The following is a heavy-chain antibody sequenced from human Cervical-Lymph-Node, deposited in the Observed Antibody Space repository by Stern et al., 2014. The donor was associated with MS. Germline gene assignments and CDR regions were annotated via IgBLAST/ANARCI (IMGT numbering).Heavy chain of an antibody. D-gene: IGHD3-9*01. CDR3: ARDRRRYFDY. Sequence: EVQLVESGGGLIQPGGSLRLSCAASGLSVSNNYMIWVRQAPGKGLEWVSLMYSGGSTDYADSVKGRFTISRDSSKNTLFLQMNSLRAEDTAVYYCARDRRRYFDYWGQGTLVTVSS. J-gene: IGHJ4*02. CDR2: MYSGGST. V-gene: IGHV3-53*01. CDR1: GLSVSNNY.